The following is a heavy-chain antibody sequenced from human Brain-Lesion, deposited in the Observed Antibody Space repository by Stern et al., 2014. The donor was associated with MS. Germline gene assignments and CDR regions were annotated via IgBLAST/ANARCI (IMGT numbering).Heavy chain of an antibody. D-gene: IGHD3-3*01. CDR2: INTNTGGT. Sequence: QVQLVQSGAEVKKPGASVKVSRKASGYIFTGYYIHWVRQAPGQGLEWMAWINTNTGGTKYAQKFQGRVTMSRDTSISTAYVELSSLTSDDTAVYYCARDQRGITIFGVVTDYYYLGMDVWGQGTTVTVSS. CDR3: ARDQRGITIFGVVTDYYYLGMDV. CDR1: GYIFTGYY. J-gene: IGHJ6*02. V-gene: IGHV1-2*02.